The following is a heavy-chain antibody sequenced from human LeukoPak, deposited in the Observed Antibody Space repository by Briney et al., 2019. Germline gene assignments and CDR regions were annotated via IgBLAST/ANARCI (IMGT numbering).Heavy chain of an antibody. CDR3: ARLTILYGMDV. D-gene: IGHD3-3*01. Sequence: PSETLSLTCTVSGGSISSYYWSWLRQPPGKGLEWIGYIYYSGSTNYNPSLKSRVTISVDTSKNQFSLKLSSVTAADTAVYYCARLTILYGMDVWGQGTTVTVSS. CDR2: IYYSGST. J-gene: IGHJ6*02. CDR1: GGSISSYY. V-gene: IGHV4-59*08.